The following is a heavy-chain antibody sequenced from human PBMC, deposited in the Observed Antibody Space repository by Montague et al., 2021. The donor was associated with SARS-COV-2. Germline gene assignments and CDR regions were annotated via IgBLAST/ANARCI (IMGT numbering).Heavy chain of an antibody. D-gene: IGHD3-3*01. J-gene: IGHJ3*01. Sequence: SETLSLTCTVSGSSISSSSYYWGWIRQPPGKGLEWIGSIYYSGSTYYNPSLKSRVTISVDTSKNQFSLKLSSVTAADTAVYYCARHSGRDTIFGVVLIPDAFDFWGQGTMVTVSS. CDR3: ARHSGRDTIFGVVLIPDAFDF. CDR2: IYYSGST. CDR1: GSSISSSSYY. V-gene: IGHV4-39*01.